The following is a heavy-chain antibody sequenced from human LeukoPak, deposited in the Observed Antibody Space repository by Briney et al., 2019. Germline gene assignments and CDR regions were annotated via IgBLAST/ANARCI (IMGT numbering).Heavy chain of an antibody. CDR1: GFTFTSYW. CDR2: IDQGGSEK. V-gene: IGHV3-7*03. CDR3: TRDLNSGGSC. D-gene: IGHD2-15*01. J-gene: IGHJ4*02. Sequence: GGSLRLSCAASGFTFTSYWMTWVREAPGKGLEWVANIDQGGSEKNSVDSVKGRFTISRNNAKNTLYLQMNSLRAEDTAVYYCTRDLNSGGSCWGQGTLVTVSS.